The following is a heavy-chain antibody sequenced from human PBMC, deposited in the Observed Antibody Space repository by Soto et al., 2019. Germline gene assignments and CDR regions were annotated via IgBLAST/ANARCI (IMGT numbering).Heavy chain of an antibody. CDR1: RGSFSSYA. Sequence: QGQLVQSGAEVKKPGPSVKVSCKASRGSFSSYAISWVRQAPGQGLEWMGGIIPIFGTPSYAQKFQGRVTIIADESTSTAYMELSSLRSEDTAVYYCAREYRSSSGRFDNRGQGTLVTVSS. V-gene: IGHV1-69*01. J-gene: IGHJ4*02. CDR2: IIPIFGTP. CDR3: AREYRSSSGRFDN. D-gene: IGHD6-6*01.